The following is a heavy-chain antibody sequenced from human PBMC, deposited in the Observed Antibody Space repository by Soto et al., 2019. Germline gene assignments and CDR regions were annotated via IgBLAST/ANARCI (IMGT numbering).Heavy chain of an antibody. Sequence: PSETLSLTCTVSGGSISSYYWSWIRQPPGKGLEWIGYIYYSVTTNYNPSLKTRVTISVDTSKNQFSLNLSSVTAADTAVYYCARLIVVSPSWGDYYFDYWGRGNLVTVSS. D-gene: IGHD2-15*01. CDR2: IYYSVTT. J-gene: IGHJ4*02. CDR3: ARLIVVSPSWGDYYFDY. V-gene: IGHV4-59*01. CDR1: GGSISSYY.